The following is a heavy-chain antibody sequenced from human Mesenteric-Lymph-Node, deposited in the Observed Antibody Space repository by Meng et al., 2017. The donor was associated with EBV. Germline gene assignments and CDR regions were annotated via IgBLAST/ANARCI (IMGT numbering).Heavy chain of an antibody. CDR3: ARMGQYYDTLTGYYNKPYFDY. J-gene: IGHJ4*02. CDR1: GYTFTSYG. Sequence: VQCGAEVKNPGGSAKVSCKASGYTFTSYGISWVRQAPGQGLEWMGWISAYNGNTNYAQKLQGRVTMTTDTSTSTAYMELRSLRSDDTAVYYCARMGQYYDTLTGYYNKPYFDYWGQGTLVTVSS. CDR2: ISAYNGNT. D-gene: IGHD3-9*01. V-gene: IGHV1-18*01.